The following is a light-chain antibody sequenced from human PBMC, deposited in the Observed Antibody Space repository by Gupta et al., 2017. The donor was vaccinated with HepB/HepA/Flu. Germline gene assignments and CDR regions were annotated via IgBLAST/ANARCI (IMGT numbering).Light chain of an antibody. CDR1: QTINSN. V-gene: IGKV3-15*01. Sequence: IVMTQSPATLSVFPGEGATLSCRASQTINSNLAWYQHKPGQAPRLLIYDASTRATVIPARFSGSGSETEFTLTSSSLQSEDFAIYYCQQYNDYPRTFGQGTKVEIK. CDR2: DAS. J-gene: IGKJ1*01. CDR3: QQYNDYPRT.